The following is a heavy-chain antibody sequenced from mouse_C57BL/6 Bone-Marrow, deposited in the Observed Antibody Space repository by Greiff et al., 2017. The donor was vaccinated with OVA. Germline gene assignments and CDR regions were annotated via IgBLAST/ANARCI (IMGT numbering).Heavy chain of an antibody. V-gene: IGHV1-59*01. CDR3: ARVVDY. J-gene: IGHJ4*01. CDR2: IDPSDSYT. Sequence: QVQLKQPGAELVRPGPSVKLSCKASGYTFTSYWMHWVKQRPGQGLEWIGVIDPSDSYTNYNQKFKGKATLTVDTSSSTAYMQLSSLTSEDSAVYYCARVVDYWGQGTSVTVSS. CDR1: GYTFTSYW.